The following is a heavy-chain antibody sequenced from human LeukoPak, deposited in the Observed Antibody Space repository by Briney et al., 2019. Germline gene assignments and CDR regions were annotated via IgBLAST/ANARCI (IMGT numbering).Heavy chain of an antibody. D-gene: IGHD2-2*01. V-gene: IGHV1-69*01. CDR1: GGTFSSYA. CDR3: ARGDIVVVPAAPYQYYYYGMDV. Sequence: ASVKVSCKASGGTFSSYAISWVRQAPGQGLEWMGGIIPIFGTANYAQKFQGRVTITADESTSTAYMGLSSLRSEDTAVYYCARGDIVVVPAAPYQYYYYGMDVWGKGTTVTVSS. J-gene: IGHJ6*04. CDR2: IIPIFGTA.